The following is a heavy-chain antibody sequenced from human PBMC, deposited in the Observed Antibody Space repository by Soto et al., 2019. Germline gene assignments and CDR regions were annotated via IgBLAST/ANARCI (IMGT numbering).Heavy chain of an antibody. J-gene: IGHJ5*02. CDR2: ISHDGGAT. D-gene: IGHD6-13*01. CDR1: GFTFSTSG. CDR3: AKDWGSSGWYNWFDP. Sequence: QVQLVESGGGVVQSGRSLRLSRAASGFTFSTSGMHWIRQAPGKGLEWVAMISHDGGATYYVDSVKGRFTISRDTDKNTLHLQMDSPRPEDTATYYCAKDWGSSGWYNWFDPWGQRTLVTVSS. V-gene: IGHV3-30*18.